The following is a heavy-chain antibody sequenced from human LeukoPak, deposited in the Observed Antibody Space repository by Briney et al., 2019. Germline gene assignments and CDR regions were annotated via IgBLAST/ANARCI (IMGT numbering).Heavy chain of an antibody. CDR1: GFTFSSYA. D-gene: IGHD5-24*01. J-gene: IGHJ4*02. CDR2: IGGSGGST. Sequence: PGGSLRLSCAASGFTFSSYAMSWVRQAPGKGLEWVSAIGGSGGSTYYADSVRGRFTISRDNSKNTLYLQMNSLRAEDTAVYYCANHRWLQLLDYFDYWGQGTLVTVSS. V-gene: IGHV3-23*01. CDR3: ANHRWLQLLDYFDY.